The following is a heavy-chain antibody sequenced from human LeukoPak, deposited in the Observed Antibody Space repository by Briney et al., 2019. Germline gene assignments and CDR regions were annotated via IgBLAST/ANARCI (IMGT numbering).Heavy chain of an antibody. D-gene: IGHD1-7*01. CDR1: GGSISSGSYY. Sequence: PSETLSLTCTVSGGSISSGSYYWSWIRQPAGKGLEWIGRIYTSGSTNYNPSLKSRVTISVDTSKNQFSLKLSSVTAADTAAYYCASSTGTTSDFDYWGQGTLVTVSS. J-gene: IGHJ4*02. CDR2: IYTSGST. CDR3: ASSTGTTSDFDY. V-gene: IGHV4-61*02.